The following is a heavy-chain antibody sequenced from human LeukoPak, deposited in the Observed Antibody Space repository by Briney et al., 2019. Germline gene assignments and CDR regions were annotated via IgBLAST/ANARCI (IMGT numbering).Heavy chain of an antibody. J-gene: IGHJ3*02. V-gene: IGHV4-38-2*02. CDR3: ARPSIAAAVGGFDI. CDR2: IYHSGST. CDR1: GYSISSGYY. D-gene: IGHD6-13*01. Sequence: SETLSLTCTVSGYSISSGYYWGWIRQPPGKGLEWIGSIYHSGSTNYNPSLKSRVTISVDTSKNQFSLKLSSVTAADTAVYYCARPSIAAAVGGFDIWGQGTMVTVSS.